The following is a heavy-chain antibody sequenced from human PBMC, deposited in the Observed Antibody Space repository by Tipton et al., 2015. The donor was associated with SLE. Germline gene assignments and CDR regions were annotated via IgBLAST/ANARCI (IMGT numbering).Heavy chain of an antibody. D-gene: IGHD1-7*01. J-gene: IGHJ5*02. CDR3: ARINWNYFPDPNWFDP. CDR2: IRFDRDHQ. V-gene: IGHV3-33*01. CDR1: GFTFSTSN. Sequence: SLRLSCATSGFTFSTSNMHWVRQAPGKGLEWVSLIRFDRDHQYNADSVKGRFTTSRDSSTSTVYLQMNSLRAEDTAVYYCARINWNYFPDPNWFDPWGQGTLVTVSS.